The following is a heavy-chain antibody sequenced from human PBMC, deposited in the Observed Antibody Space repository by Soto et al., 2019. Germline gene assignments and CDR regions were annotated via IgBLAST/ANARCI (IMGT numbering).Heavy chain of an antibody. Sequence: GGSLRLSCAASGFTFSDHYMDWVRQAPGKGLEWVGRTRNKANSYTTEYAASVKGRFTISRDDSKNSLYLQMNSLKTEDTAVYYCARFRYYYYYRDVWGKGTTVTVSS. CDR3: ARFRYYYYYRDV. CDR1: GFTFSDHY. J-gene: IGHJ6*03. V-gene: IGHV3-72*01. CDR2: TRNKANSYTT.